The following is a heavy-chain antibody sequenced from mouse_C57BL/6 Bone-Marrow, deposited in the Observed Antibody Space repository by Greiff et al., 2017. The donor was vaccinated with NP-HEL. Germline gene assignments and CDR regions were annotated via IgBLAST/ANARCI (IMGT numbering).Heavy chain of an antibody. D-gene: IGHD2-1*01. J-gene: IGHJ4*01. CDR2: ISSGSSTI. CDR3: AHIYYGNGDYYAMDY. Sequence: EVKVVESGGGLVKPGGSLKLSCAASGFTFSDYGMHWVRQAPEKGLEWVAYISSGSSTIYYADTVKGRFTISRDNAKNTLFLQMTSLRSEDTAMYYCAHIYYGNGDYYAMDYWGQGTSVTVSS. V-gene: IGHV5-17*01. CDR1: GFTFSDYG.